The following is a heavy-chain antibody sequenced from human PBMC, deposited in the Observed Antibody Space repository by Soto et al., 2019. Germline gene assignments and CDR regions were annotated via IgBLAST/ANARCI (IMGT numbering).Heavy chain of an antibody. CDR3: ARLYPLWFGEWRFWQPNEVDPAYMDV. CDR2: ISSSSSYI. D-gene: IGHD3-10*01. V-gene: IGHV3-21*01. CDR1: GFTFSSYS. Sequence: GGSLRLSCAASGFTFSSYSMNWVRQAPGKGLEWVSSISSSSSYIYYADSVKGRFTISRDNAKNSLYLQMNSLRAEDTAVYYCARLYPLWFGEWRFWQPNEVDPAYMDVWGKGTTVTVSS. J-gene: IGHJ6*03.